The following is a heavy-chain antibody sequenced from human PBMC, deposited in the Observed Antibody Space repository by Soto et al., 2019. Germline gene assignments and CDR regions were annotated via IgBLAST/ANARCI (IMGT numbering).Heavy chain of an antibody. CDR1: GFTFSNYA. V-gene: IGHV3-30-3*01. Sequence: QVHLVESGVGVVQPGRSLRVSCAASGFTFSNYAMHWVRQAPGKGLEWVAVISHDGSNYYYADSVKGRFTISRDNSKSTLYLQVNSLTTEDTAVYYCVSDASGIYGSSWFDLFDFWGQGTLVSVPS. J-gene: IGHJ4*02. CDR2: ISHDGSNY. D-gene: IGHD6-13*01. CDR3: VSDASGIYGSSWFDLFDF.